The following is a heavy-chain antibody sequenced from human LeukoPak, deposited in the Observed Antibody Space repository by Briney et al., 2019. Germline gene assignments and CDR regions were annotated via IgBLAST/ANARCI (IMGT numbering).Heavy chain of an antibody. CDR1: GGSISSYY. D-gene: IGHD5-18*01. Sequence: PSETLSLTCTVSGGSISSYYWSWIRQPPGKGLEWIGYIYYSGSTNYNPSLKSRVTISVDTSKNQFSLKLSSVTAADTAVYYCAGRSRGYSYGYYFWYFDLWGRGTLVTVPS. CDR2: IYYSGST. CDR3: AGRSRGYSYGYYFWYFDL. V-gene: IGHV4-59*01. J-gene: IGHJ2*01.